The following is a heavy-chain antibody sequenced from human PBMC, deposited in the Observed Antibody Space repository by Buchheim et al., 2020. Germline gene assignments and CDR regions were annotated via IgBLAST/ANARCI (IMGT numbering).Heavy chain of an antibody. D-gene: IGHD2-2*01. CDR2: IYPGDSET. CDR1: GYNFDNYW. V-gene: IGHV5-51*01. J-gene: IGHJ5*02. Sequence: EVQLVQSGAELKKPGESLKISCKGSGYNFDNYWIGWVRQKSGEGLEWVGLIYPGDSETRYSPAFQGKVTITADKSIRTAFLQWRSLKASDSAVYYCARRGTSTTWYGDWFDPWGQGTL. CDR3: ARRGTSTTWYGDWFDP.